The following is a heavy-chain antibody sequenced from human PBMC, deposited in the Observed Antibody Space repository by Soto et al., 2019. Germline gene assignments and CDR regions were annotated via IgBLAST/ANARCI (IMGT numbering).Heavy chain of an antibody. CDR1: GFTFTTYG. CDR3: ARRGSSWYRETYYYYGMDV. V-gene: IGHV3-30*03. D-gene: IGHD6-13*01. J-gene: IGHJ6*02. Sequence: QVQLVESGGGVVQPGRSLRLSCAASGFTFTTYGMHWVRQAPGKGLEWVAIISYDGSQKYYADSVKGRFTISRDNSKNTLYLQMNSLRAEDTAVYYCARRGSSWYRETYYYYGMDVWGQGTTVTVSS. CDR2: ISYDGSQK.